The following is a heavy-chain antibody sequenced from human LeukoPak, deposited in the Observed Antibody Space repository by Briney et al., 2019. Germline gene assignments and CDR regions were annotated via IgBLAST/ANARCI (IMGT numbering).Heavy chain of an antibody. CDR1: GGSISSVYYY. Sequence: PSDTLSLTCTVSGGSISSVYYYWGWIRQPPGKGLEWIGKVFYSGRTYYNPSLRGRVTISADTSKNQFSLRLTSVTAADTAVYYCARLHLDNSSSGPKFDYWGQGALAAVYS. D-gene: IGHD3-22*01. V-gene: IGHV4-39*01. CDR3: ARLHLDNSSSGPKFDY. J-gene: IGHJ4*02. CDR2: VFYSGRT.